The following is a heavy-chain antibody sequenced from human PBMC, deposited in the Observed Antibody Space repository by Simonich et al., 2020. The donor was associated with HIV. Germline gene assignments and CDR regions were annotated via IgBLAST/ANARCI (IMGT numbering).Heavy chain of an antibody. CDR1: GFTFSSYE. D-gene: IGHD3-16*01. J-gene: IGHJ1*01. CDR3: ARVWGGDYSALQY. V-gene: IGHV3-48*03. CDR2: MSSSDSTI. Sequence: EVQLVESGGGLVQPGGSLRLSCAASGFTFSSYEMNWVRQAPGEGLEWVSYMSSSDSTIYYADSVKGRFTISRDNAKNSLYLQMNSLRAEDTAVYYCARVWGGDYSALQYWGQGTLVTVSS.